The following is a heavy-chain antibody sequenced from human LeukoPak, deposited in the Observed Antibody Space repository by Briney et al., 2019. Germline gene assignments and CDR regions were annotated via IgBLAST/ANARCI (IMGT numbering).Heavy chain of an antibody. V-gene: IGHV3-21*01. CDR3: ARTFYTDVDTALLTSLDY. Sequence: KPGGSLRLSCAASGFTFTTYTMNWVRQAPGKGLEWVSSISSSSSYIYYADSVKGRFTISRDNAKNSLYLQMNSLRAEDTAVFYCARTFYTDVDTALLTSLDYWGQGTLVTVSS. CDR2: ISSSSSYI. J-gene: IGHJ4*02. D-gene: IGHD5-18*01. CDR1: GFTFTTYT.